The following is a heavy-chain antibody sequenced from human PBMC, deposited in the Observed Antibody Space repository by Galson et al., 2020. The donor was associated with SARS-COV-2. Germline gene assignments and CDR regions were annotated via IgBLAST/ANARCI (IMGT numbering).Heavy chain of an antibody. V-gene: IGHV4-31*03. J-gene: IGHJ6*03. D-gene: IGHD3-3*01. CDR2: IYYSGST. CDR3: ARESLGATIFGTIEMYYYYMDV. Sequence: SETLSLTCTVSGGSISSGGYYWSWIRQHPGKGLEWIGYIYYSGSTYYNPSLKSRVTISVDTSKNQFSLKLSSVTAADTAVYYCARESLGATIFGTIEMYYYYMDVWGKGTTVTVSS. CDR1: GGSISSGGYY.